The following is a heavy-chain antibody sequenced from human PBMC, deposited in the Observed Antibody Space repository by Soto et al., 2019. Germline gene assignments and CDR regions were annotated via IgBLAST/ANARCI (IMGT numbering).Heavy chain of an antibody. CDR3: VSIPPFRSGLANDY. J-gene: IGHJ4*02. Sequence: SETLSLTCTVSGGSIRSYYWSWIRQPPGKGLEWIGYIYHSGSTNYNPSLKSRVTISVDTSKNQFSLKLTSVTAADTAVYYCVSIPPFRSGLANDYWGQGTLVTVSS. CDR1: GGSIRSYY. CDR2: IYHSGST. V-gene: IGHV4-59*01.